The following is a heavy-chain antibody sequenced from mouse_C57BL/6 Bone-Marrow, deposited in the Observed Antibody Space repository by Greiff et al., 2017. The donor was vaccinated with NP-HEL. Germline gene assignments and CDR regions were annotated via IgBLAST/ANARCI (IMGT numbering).Heavy chain of an antibody. D-gene: IGHD2-5*01. V-gene: IGHV1-15*01. CDR1: GYTFTDYE. CDR3: TRFSNYPWFAY. Sequence: VQRVESGAELVRPGASVTLSCKASGYTFTDYEMHWVKQTPVHGLEWIGAIDPETGGTAYNQKFKGKAILTADKSSSTAYMELRSLTSEDSAVYYCTRFSNYPWFAYWGQGTLVTVSA. J-gene: IGHJ3*01. CDR2: IDPETGGT.